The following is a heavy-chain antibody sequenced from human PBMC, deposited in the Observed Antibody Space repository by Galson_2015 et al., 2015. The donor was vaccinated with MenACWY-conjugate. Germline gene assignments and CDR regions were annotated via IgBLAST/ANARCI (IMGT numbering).Heavy chain of an antibody. D-gene: IGHD4-17*01. CDR2: IYSGGST. Sequence: SLRLSCAASGLTVSSNYMSWVRQAPGKGLEWVSIIYSGGSTYYADPVKGRFTISRDTSRNTLYLQMDSLRAEDTAVYYCARTTVTTNTDALDIWGQGTMVTVSS. CDR1: GLTVSSNY. V-gene: IGHV3-66*02. CDR3: ARTTVTTNTDALDI. J-gene: IGHJ3*02.